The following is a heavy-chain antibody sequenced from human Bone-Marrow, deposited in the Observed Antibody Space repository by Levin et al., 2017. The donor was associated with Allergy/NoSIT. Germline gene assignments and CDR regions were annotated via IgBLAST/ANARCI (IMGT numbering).Heavy chain of an antibody. D-gene: IGHD3-3*01. Sequence: PGGSLRLSCAASGFTFSSYAMSWVRQAPGKGLEWVSAISGSGGSTYYADSVKGRFTISRDNSKNTLYLQMNSLRAEDTAVYYCAKDQILEWLLHYFDYWGQGTLVTVSS. J-gene: IGHJ4*02. CDR2: ISGSGGST. CDR1: GFTFSSYA. CDR3: AKDQILEWLLHYFDY. V-gene: IGHV3-23*01.